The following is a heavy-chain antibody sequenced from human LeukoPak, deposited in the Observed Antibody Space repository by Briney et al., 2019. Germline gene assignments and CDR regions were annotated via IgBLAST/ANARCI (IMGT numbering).Heavy chain of an antibody. Sequence: SETLSLTCTVSGGSISSYYWSWIRQPPGKGLEWIGYIYYSGSTNYNASLKSRVTISVDTSKNQFSLKLSSVTAADTAVYYCARGGGITIFGVVIDDWFDPWGQGTLVTVSS. V-gene: IGHV4-59*01. CDR1: GGSISSYY. CDR3: ARGGGITIFGVVIDDWFDP. CDR2: IYYSGST. D-gene: IGHD3-3*01. J-gene: IGHJ5*02.